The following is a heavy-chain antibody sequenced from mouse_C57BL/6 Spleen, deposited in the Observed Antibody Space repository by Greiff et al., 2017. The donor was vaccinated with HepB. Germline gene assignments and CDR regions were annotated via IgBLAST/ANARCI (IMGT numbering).Heavy chain of an antibody. V-gene: IGHV1-76*01. CDR3: ARRLGPGWYFDV. Sequence: VKLQESGAELVRPGASVKLSCKASGYTFTDYYINWVKQRPGQGLEWIARIYPGSGNTYYNEKFKGKATLTAEKSSSTAYMQLSSLTSEDSAVYFCARRLGPGWYFDVWGTGTTVTVSS. D-gene: IGHD4-1*01. CDR2: IYPGSGNT. CDR1: GYTFTDYY. J-gene: IGHJ1*03.